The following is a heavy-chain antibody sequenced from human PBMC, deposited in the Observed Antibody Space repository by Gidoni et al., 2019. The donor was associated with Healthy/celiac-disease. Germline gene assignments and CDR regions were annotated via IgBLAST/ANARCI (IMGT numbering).Heavy chain of an antibody. CDR1: GFTFSSYA. CDR3: AKGPSVVVPAAIYGMDV. CDR2: ISGSGGST. Sequence: EVQLLESGGGLVQPGGSLRLSCAASGFTFSSYAMSWVRQAPGKGLEWVSAISGSGGSTYYADSVKGRFTISRDNSKNTLYLQMNSLRAEDTAVYYCAKGPSVVVPAAIYGMDVWGQGTTVTVSS. V-gene: IGHV3-23*01. D-gene: IGHD2-2*01. J-gene: IGHJ6*02.